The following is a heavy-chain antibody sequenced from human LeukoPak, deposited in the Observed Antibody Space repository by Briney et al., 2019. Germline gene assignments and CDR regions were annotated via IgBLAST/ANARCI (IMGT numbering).Heavy chain of an antibody. J-gene: IGHJ4*02. CDR3: VRGGGYCSGGSCYGYRDY. D-gene: IGHD2-15*01. CDR2: INHSGST. Sequence: SETLSLTCAVYGGSFSGYYWSWIRQPPGRGLEWIGEINHSGSTNYNPSLKSRVTISVDTSKNQFSLKLSSVTAADTAVYYCVRGGGYCSGGSCYGYRDYWGQGTLVTVSS. V-gene: IGHV4-34*01. CDR1: GGSFSGYY.